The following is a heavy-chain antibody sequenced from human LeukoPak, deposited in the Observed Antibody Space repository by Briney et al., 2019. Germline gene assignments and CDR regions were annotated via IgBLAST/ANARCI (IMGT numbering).Heavy chain of an antibody. Sequence: PSETLSLTCTVSGGSISSYYWSWIRQPPGKGLEWIGYIYYSGSTNYNPSLKSRDTISVDTSKNQFSLKLSSVTAADTAVYYCARGTAWGFDYWGQGTLVTVSS. CDR3: ARGTAWGFDY. J-gene: IGHJ4*02. CDR1: GGSISSYY. CDR2: IYYSGST. D-gene: IGHD1-1*01. V-gene: IGHV4-59*01.